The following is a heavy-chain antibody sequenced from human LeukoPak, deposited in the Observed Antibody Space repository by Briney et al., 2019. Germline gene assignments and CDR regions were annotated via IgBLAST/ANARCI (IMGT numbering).Heavy chain of an antibody. J-gene: IGHJ4*02. CDR2: ISGDGGST. V-gene: IGHV3-43*02. Sequence: GGSLRLSCAASGFTFDEYGVHWVRQAPGKGLEWVSLISGDGGSTFYADSVKGRFTISRDNSKNSLYLQMNRLRTEDTAVYYCAKDQWQAGGFDYWGQGTLVTVSS. D-gene: IGHD6-19*01. CDR1: GFTFDEYG. CDR3: AKDQWQAGGFDY.